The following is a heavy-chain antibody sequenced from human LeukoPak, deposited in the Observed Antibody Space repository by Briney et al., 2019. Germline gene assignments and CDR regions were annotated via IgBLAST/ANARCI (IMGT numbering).Heavy chain of an antibody. J-gene: IGHJ4*02. CDR2: IYHSGST. CDR1: GDSISSYY. CDR3: ATGYSSTWYYFDY. Sequence: SETLSLTCTVSGDSISSYYWSWIRQPPGKGLEWIGYIYHSGSTNYNPSLKSRVTISADTSKDQFSLKLASVTAADTAVYYCATGYSSTWYYFDYWGQGILVTVSS. D-gene: IGHD6-13*01. V-gene: IGHV4-59*01.